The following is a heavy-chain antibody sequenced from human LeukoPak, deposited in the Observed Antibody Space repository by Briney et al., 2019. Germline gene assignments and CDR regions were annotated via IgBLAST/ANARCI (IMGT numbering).Heavy chain of an antibody. CDR1: GFTFSSYA. Sequence: PGGSLRLSCAASGFTFSSYAMSWVRQAPGKGLEWVSAISGSGGSTYYADSVKGRFTISRDNSKNTLYLQMNSLRAEDTAVYYCAKVLVATIGGVYGMDVWGQGTTVTVSS. CDR2: ISGSGGST. D-gene: IGHD5-12*01. V-gene: IGHV3-23*01. CDR3: AKVLVATIGGVYGMDV. J-gene: IGHJ6*02.